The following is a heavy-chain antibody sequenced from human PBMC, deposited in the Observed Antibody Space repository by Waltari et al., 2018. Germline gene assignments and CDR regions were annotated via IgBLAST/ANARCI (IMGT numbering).Heavy chain of an antibody. V-gene: IGHV4-39*07. CDR1: GGSISNGDYH. J-gene: IGHJ4*02. CDR3: MRDQRSTVLD. CDR2: IHYTGST. Sequence: QLQLQESGPGLVKPSETLSLTCTVSGGSISNGDYHWGWVRQPPGKGLEWISTIHYTGSTYYRPSLKSRLTISVDTSKNQFSLKLSSVTAADTAVYHCMRDQRSTVLDWGQGTLVTVSS. D-gene: IGHD1-1*01.